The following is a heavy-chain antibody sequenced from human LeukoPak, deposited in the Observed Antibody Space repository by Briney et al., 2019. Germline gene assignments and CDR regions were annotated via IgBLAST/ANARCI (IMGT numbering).Heavy chain of an antibody. J-gene: IGHJ4*02. D-gene: IGHD5-12*01. CDR2: ITSSSIYK. Sequence: PGGSLRLSCVASGFTFSRYNINWVRQAPGKGLEWVSSITSSSIYKNYADSVKGRFTISRDNAKNSLYLQMNSLRAEDTAVYYCARDEGDSGYDSFDYWGQGTLVTVSS. V-gene: IGHV3-21*01. CDR1: GFTFSRYN. CDR3: ARDEGDSGYDSFDY.